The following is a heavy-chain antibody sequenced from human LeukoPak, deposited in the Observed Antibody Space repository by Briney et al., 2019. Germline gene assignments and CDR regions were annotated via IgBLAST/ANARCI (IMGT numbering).Heavy chain of an antibody. D-gene: IGHD3-10*01. J-gene: IGHJ3*02. Sequence: PGGSLRLSCAASGFTFSSYAMSWVGQAPGKGLEGVSAISGSGGSTYYADSVKGRVTISRDNAKNTLYLQTTTLRAEDTAVYYCAKEMGGYYNTFLGIDAFDIWGQGTMVTVSS. CDR3: AKEMGGYYNTFLGIDAFDI. V-gene: IGHV3-23*01. CDR1: GFTFSSYA. CDR2: ISGSGGST.